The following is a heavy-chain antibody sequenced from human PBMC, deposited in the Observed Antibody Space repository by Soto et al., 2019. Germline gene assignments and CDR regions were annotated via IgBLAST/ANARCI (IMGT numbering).Heavy chain of an antibody. D-gene: IGHD5-12*01. CDR3: ARAFLYSGYDIEEAFDI. CDR2: IYYSGST. CDR1: GGSISSGGYY. Sequence: QVQLQESGPGLVKPSQTLSLTCTVSGGSISSGGYYWSWIRQHPGKGLEWIGYIYYSGSTYYNPSLKSRVTISVDTSKNQFSLKLSSVTAADTAVYCCARAFLYSGYDIEEAFDIWGQGTMVTVSS. J-gene: IGHJ3*02. V-gene: IGHV4-31*03.